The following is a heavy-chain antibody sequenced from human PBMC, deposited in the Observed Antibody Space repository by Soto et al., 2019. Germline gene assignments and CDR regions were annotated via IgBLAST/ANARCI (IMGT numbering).Heavy chain of an antibody. D-gene: IGHD2-21*02. CDR1: GYTFTNFG. CDR3: ARDRAYCGGDCYSPSSY. V-gene: IGHV1-18*01. CDR2: ISAYTDTP. J-gene: IGHJ4*02. Sequence: ASVKVSCKASGYTFTNFGVTWVRRAPGQGLEWMGWISAYTDTPNYAQKFQGRVTMTIDTSTSTAYMDLRSLTSDDTAVYYCARDRAYCGGDCYSPSSYWGQGTLVTVSS.